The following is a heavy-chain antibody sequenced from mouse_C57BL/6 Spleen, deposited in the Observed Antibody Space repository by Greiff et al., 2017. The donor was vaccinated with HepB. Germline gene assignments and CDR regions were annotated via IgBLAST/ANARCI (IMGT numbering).Heavy chain of an antibody. D-gene: IGHD1-1*01. Sequence: EVQRVDSGGDLVKPGGSLKLSCAASGFTFSSYGMSWVRQTPDKRLEWVATISSGGSYTYYPDSVKGRFTISRDNAKNTLYLQMSSLKSEDTAMYYCARDYYGSSYDAMDYWGQGTSVTVSS. V-gene: IGHV5-6*01. CDR1: GFTFSSYG. CDR2: ISSGGSYT. CDR3: ARDYYGSSYDAMDY. J-gene: IGHJ4*01.